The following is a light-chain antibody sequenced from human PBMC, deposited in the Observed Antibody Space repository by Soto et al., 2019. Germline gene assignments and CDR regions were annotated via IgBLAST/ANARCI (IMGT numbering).Light chain of an antibody. Sequence: EVVLTQSPATLSLSPGESATLSCRASQSVDIYLAWYQQKPGQAPRLLIYDAYNRATGIPARFSGSRSGTDFTLTISSLEPEDFAVYYCQQRRIWPPLTFGGGTKVEIK. V-gene: IGKV3-11*01. CDR3: QQRRIWPPLT. CDR2: DAY. J-gene: IGKJ4*01. CDR1: QSVDIY.